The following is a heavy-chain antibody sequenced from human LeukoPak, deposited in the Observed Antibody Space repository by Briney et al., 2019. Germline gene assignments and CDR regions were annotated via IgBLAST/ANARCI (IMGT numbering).Heavy chain of an antibody. V-gene: IGHV1-8*02. CDR3: ATGVSSSSGYNWFDP. J-gene: IGHJ5*02. CDR2: MNPNSGNT. D-gene: IGHD6-6*01. Sequence: GASVKVSCKASGYTFTSYDINWVRQATGQGLEWMGWMNPNSGNTGYAQKFQGRVTITADTSTDTAYMELSSLRSEDTAVYYCATGVSSSSGYNWFDPWGQGTLVTVSS. CDR1: GYTFTSYD.